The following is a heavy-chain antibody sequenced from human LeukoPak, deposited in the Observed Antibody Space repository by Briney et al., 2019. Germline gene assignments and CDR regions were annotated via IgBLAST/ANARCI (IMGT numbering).Heavy chain of an antibody. CDR3: TRDRGAYNLYDY. J-gene: IGHJ4*02. CDR2: IRSKAYGETA. V-gene: IGHV3-49*03. D-gene: IGHD1-1*01. Sequence: GGSLRLSCTASGFTLGDYAMSWIRQAPGKGLEWVGLIRSKAYGETADYAASVKGRFTISRDDSKAIAYLQMNSLKTEDTAVYHCTRDRGAYNLYDYWGQGTLVTVSS. CDR1: GFTLGDYA.